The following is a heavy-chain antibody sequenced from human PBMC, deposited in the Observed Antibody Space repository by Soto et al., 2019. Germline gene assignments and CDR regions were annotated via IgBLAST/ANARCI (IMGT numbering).Heavy chain of an antibody. J-gene: IGHJ6*02. Sequence: SETLSLTCAFYGGSFSGYYWSWIRQPPGKGLEWIGEINHSGSTNYNPSLKSRVTISVDTSKNQFSLKLSSVTAADTAVYYCARVRRGYSGYVVGYYYGMDVWGQGTTVTVSS. V-gene: IGHV4-34*01. D-gene: IGHD5-12*01. CDR2: INHSGST. CDR1: GGSFSGYY. CDR3: ARVRRGYSGYVVGYYYGMDV.